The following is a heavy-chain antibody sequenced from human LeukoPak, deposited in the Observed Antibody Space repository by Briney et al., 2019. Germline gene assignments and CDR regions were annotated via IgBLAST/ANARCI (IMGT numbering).Heavy chain of an antibody. D-gene: IGHD6-13*01. Sequence: PGRSLRLSCAASGFTFSSYAMHWVRQAPGKGLEWVAVISYDGSNKYYADSVKGRFTISRDNSKNTLYLQMNSLRAEDTAVYYCARGSYSSWSFDYWGQGTLVTVSS. J-gene: IGHJ4*02. CDR3: ARGSYSSWSFDY. CDR2: ISYDGSNK. CDR1: GFTFSSYA. V-gene: IGHV3-30*04.